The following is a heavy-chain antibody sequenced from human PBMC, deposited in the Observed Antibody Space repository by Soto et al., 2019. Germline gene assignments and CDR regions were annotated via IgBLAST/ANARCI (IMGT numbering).Heavy chain of an antibody. V-gene: IGHV4-4*07. CDR2: IYATGTT. D-gene: IGHD1-1*01. Sequence: PSETLSLTCTVSGASISGFYWSWIRKSAGKGLEWIGRIYATGTTDYNPSLKSRLMISVDTSKKQFSLKLRSVTAADTAVYYCVRDGTKTLRDWFDPWGQGISVTVSS. CDR3: VRDGTKTLRDWFDP. CDR1: GASISGFY. J-gene: IGHJ5*02.